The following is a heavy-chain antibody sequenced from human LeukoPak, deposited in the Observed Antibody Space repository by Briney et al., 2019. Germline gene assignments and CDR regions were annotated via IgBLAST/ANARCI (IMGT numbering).Heavy chain of an antibody. CDR1: GFTFSSYW. J-gene: IGHJ4*02. Sequence: GGSLRLSCAASGFTFSSYWMRWVRQAPGKGLVWVSRISTDGSTTTYADSVKGRFTISRDNAKNTLYLQMNSLRAEDAAVYYCARSMATIRDYWGQGTLVTVSS. D-gene: IGHD5-12*01. CDR3: ARSMATIRDY. V-gene: IGHV3-74*01. CDR2: ISTDGSTT.